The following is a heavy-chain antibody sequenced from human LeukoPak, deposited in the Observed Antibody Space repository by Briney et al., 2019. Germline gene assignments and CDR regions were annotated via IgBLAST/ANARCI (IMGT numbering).Heavy chain of an antibody. D-gene: IGHD3-22*01. J-gene: IGHJ4*02. CDR2: IIPILGIA. CDR1: GGTFSSYA. CDR3: VITTYYYDSSGDY. V-gene: IGHV1-69*04. Sequence: GASVKVSCKASGGTFSSYAISWVRQAPGQGLEWMGRIIPILGIANYAQKFQGRVTITADKSTSTAYMELSSLRSEDTAVYYCVITTYYYDSSGDYWGQGTLVTVSS.